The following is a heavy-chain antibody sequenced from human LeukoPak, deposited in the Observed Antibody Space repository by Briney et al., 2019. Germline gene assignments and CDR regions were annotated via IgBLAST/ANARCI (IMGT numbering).Heavy chain of an antibody. J-gene: IGHJ3*02. D-gene: IGHD2-8*01. Sequence: PSETLSLTCVVYGGSLSGYDWSWIRQPPGKGLEWIGEINESGSTTYKSSLKSRVTISVDTSKNQFSLKLSSVTAADTALYYCARDYAMTHAFDIWGQGTLVTVSS. CDR1: GGSLSGYD. CDR2: INESGST. V-gene: IGHV4-34*01. CDR3: ARDYAMTHAFDI.